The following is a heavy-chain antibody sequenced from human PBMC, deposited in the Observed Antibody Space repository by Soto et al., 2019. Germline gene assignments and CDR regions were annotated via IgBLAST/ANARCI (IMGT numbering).Heavy chain of an antibody. CDR2: ISGSGGST. CDR3: AKQMWQQQLPGYFDY. V-gene: IGHV3-23*01. Sequence: GGSLRLSCAASGFTFSSYAMSWVRQAPGKGREWVSAISGSGGSTYYADSVKGRFTISRDNSKNTLYLQMNSLRAEDTAVYYCAKQMWQQQLPGYFDYWGQGTLVTVSA. CDR1: GFTFSSYA. J-gene: IGHJ4*02. D-gene: IGHD6-13*01.